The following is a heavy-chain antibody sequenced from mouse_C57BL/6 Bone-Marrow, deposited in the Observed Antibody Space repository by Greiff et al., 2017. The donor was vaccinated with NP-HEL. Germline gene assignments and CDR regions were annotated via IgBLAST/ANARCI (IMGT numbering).Heavy chain of an antibody. V-gene: IGHV6-3*01. Sequence: EVKLMESGGGLVQPGGSMKLSCVASGFTFSNYWMNWVRQSPEKGLEWVAQIRLKSDNYATNYAESVKGRFTISRDDSKSSVYLQMNNLRAEDTGIYYCTGDYGSSRPWFAYWGQGTLVTVSA. J-gene: IGHJ3*01. CDR1: GFTFSNYW. CDR2: IRLKSDNYAT. CDR3: TGDYGSSRPWFAY. D-gene: IGHD1-1*01.